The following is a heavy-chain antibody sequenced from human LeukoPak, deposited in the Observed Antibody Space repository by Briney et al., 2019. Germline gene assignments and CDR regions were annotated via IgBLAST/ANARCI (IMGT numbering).Heavy chain of an antibody. CDR2: IYYSGST. V-gene: IGHV4-39*01. CDR3: ARHRDSICCYWILGY. Sequence: KASETLSLTRTVSGGFINSTGYCWGWIRQPPGTGLEWIASIYYSGSTYYNASLKSRVTISVDTSNNQFSLKLTSAAAADTAVYYCARHRDSICCYWILGYWGQGTLVTVSS. CDR1: GGFINSTGYC. D-gene: IGHD2-15*01. J-gene: IGHJ4*02.